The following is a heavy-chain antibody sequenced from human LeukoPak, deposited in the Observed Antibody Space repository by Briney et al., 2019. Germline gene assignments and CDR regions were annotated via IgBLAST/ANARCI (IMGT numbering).Heavy chain of an antibody. CDR1: GFTFSSHW. CDR3: ATGGSYYAFDI. CDR2: IKKDGSEK. J-gene: IGHJ3*02. V-gene: IGHV3-7*03. D-gene: IGHD1-26*01. Sequence: GGSLRLSCAASGFTFSSHWMSWVRQAPGKGLEWVANIKKDGSEKYYVDAVKGRFTISRDNAKTSLYLQMNSLRAEDTAVYYCATGGSYYAFDIWGQGTMVTVSS.